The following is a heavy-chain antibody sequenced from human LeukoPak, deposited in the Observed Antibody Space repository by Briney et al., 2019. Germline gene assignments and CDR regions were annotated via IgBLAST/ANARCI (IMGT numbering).Heavy chain of an antibody. V-gene: IGHV4-34*01. Sequence: PSETLSLTCAVYGGSFSGYYWSWIRQPPGKGLEWIGEINHSGSTNYNPSLKSRVTISVDTSKNQFSLTLSSVTAADTAVYYCARTGYYDFWSGYRTIPNYYYYMDVWGKGTTVTVSS. J-gene: IGHJ6*03. CDR2: INHSGST. CDR1: GGSFSGYY. D-gene: IGHD3-3*01. CDR3: ARTGYYDFWSGYRTIPNYYYYMDV.